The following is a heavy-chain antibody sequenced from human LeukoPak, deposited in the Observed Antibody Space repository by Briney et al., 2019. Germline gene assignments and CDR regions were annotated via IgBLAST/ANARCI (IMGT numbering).Heavy chain of an antibody. CDR2: IYPGDSDT. V-gene: IGHV5-51*01. D-gene: IGHD2-15*01. CDR3: ARAKYCSGGTCYAEY. Sequence: GESLNISCKGSGYDFPTYWIGWVRQMPGRGLEWMGIIYPGDSDTRYSPSFQGQVTISADKSISTAYLQWGSLKASDTAMYYCARAKYCSGGTCYAEYWGQGTLVTVSS. J-gene: IGHJ4*02. CDR1: GYDFPTYW.